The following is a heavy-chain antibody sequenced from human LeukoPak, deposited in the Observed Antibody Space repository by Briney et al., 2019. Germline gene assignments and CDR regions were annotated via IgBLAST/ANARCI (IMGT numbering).Heavy chain of an antibody. CDR2: IYYSGST. V-gene: IGHV4-30-4*01. Sequence: SETLSLTCTVSGGSISSGDYSWSWIRQPPGKGLEWIGYIYYSGSTYYNPSLKSRVTISVDTSKSQFSLKLSSVTAADTAVYYCARDPLTADTGFDYWGQGTLVTVSS. CDR1: GGSISSGDYS. J-gene: IGHJ4*02. D-gene: IGHD5-18*01. CDR3: ARDPLTADTGFDY.